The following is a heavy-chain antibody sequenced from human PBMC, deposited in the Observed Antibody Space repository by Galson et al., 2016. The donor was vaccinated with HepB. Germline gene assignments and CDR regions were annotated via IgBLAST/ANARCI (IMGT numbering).Heavy chain of an antibody. CDR3: AKDYYDSSGYRSYWYFDL. D-gene: IGHD3-22*01. J-gene: IGHJ2*01. CDR1: GFTFRNYG. CDR2: ISGSGGNS. V-gene: IGHV3-23*01. Sequence: SLRLSCAASGFTFRNYGMHWVRQAPGKGLEWVSAISGSGGNSYYADSVKGRFTISRDNSKNTLYVQMHSLRAEDTAVYYCAKDYYDSSGYRSYWYFDLWGRGTLVTVSS.